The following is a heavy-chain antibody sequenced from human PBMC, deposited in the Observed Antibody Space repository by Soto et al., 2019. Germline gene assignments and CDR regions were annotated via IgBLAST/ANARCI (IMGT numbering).Heavy chain of an antibody. CDR1: GGSISSGGYY. D-gene: IGHD5-12*01. Sequence: QVQLQESGPGLVKPSQTLSLTCTVSGGSISSGGYYWSWIRQHPGKGLEWIGYIYYSGSTYYNPSLTSRVTISVDPSKNQFSQKLSSVTAADTAVYYCARGRGIVATINRSLLFDYWGQGTLVTVSS. V-gene: IGHV4-31*03. CDR3: ARGRGIVATINRSLLFDY. CDR2: IYYSGST. J-gene: IGHJ4*02.